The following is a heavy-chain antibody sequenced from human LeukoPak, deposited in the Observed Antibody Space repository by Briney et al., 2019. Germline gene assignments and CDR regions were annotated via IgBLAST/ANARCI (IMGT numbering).Heavy chain of an antibody. CDR1: GFTFSSSW. D-gene: IGHD6-19*01. Sequence: GGSLRLSCAASGFTFSSSWMSWVRQAPGKGLEWVANIKQDGSEKYYVDSVKGRFSISRDNAKNSLYLQMNSLRAEDTAVYYCARDSSGRDWGQGTLVTVSS. CDR2: IKQDGSEK. J-gene: IGHJ4*02. CDR3: ARDSSGRD. V-gene: IGHV3-7*01.